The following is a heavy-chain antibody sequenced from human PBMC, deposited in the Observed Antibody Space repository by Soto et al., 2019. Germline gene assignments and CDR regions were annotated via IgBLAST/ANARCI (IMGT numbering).Heavy chain of an antibody. CDR1: GDSIISPAYY. CDR2: IHYTGTT. Sequence: SETLSLTCTVSGDSIISPAYYWGWLRQSPGKGLEWLGSIHYTGTTYYNPSLKSRVTISVDTSKNQFSLRVNSVSATDTAVYYCARTSSIAAKWGQGTLVTVSS. J-gene: IGHJ4*02. V-gene: IGHV4-39*01. D-gene: IGHD6-6*01. CDR3: ARTSSIAAK.